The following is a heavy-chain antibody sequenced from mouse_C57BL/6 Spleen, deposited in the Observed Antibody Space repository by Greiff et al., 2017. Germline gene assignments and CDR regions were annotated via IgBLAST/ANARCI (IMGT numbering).Heavy chain of an antibody. V-gene: IGHV1-9*01. CDR3: ARRPYYYGSSTYYFDY. CDR1: GYTFTGYW. D-gene: IGHD1-1*01. CDR2: ILPGSGST. Sequence: VQLQQSGAELMKPGASVKLSCKATGYTFTGYWIEWVKQRPGHGLEWIGEILPGSGSTNYNEKFKGKATFTADTSSNTAYMQLSSLTTEDSAIYYCARRPYYYGSSTYYFDYWGQGTTRTVSS. J-gene: IGHJ2*01.